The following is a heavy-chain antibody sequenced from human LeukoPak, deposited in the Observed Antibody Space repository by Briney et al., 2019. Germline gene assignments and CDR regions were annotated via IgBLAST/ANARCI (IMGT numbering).Heavy chain of an antibody. CDR3: AKHSGSYYTAFDY. V-gene: IGHV3-23*01. Sequence: QPGGSLRLSCAASGFAFSSYAMSWVRQAQGKGLEWVSAISGSGGSTYYADSVKGRFTISRDNSKNTLYLQMNSLRAEDTAVYYCAKHSGSYYTAFDYWGQGTLVTVSS. CDR2: ISGSGGST. J-gene: IGHJ4*02. D-gene: IGHD1-26*01. CDR1: GFAFSSYA.